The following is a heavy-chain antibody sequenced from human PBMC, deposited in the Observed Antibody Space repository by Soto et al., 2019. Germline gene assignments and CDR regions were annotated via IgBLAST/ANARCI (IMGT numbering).Heavy chain of an antibody. CDR2: TSHGGGT. J-gene: IGHJ4*02. V-gene: IGHV4-39*01. Sequence: QLQLQQSGPGQVKPSEPLSLTCSISGDFVTTRTHYWGWIRQAPGKGLEWIASTSHGGGTYYNPSLKSRVAISTDTSKNQFSLTLHAVNAADTAVYYCARLWGQFLNIDFWAQGTLVTVSS. D-gene: IGHD3-16*01. CDR3: ARLWGQFLNIDF. CDR1: GDFVTTRTHY.